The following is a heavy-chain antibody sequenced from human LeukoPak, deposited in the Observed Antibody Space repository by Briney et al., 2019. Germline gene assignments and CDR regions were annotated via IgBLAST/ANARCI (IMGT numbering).Heavy chain of an antibody. D-gene: IGHD2-2*01. CDR3: AVVVPGGFDY. Sequence: GGSLRLSCAASGFTFSSYWMTWVRQAPGKGLEWVANIKEDGSEKYYVDSVKGRFTISRDNAKKSLYLQMNSLKAEDTAVYYCAVVVPGGFDYWGQGTLVTVSS. CDR2: IKEDGSEK. CDR1: GFTFSSYW. V-gene: IGHV3-7*02. J-gene: IGHJ4*02.